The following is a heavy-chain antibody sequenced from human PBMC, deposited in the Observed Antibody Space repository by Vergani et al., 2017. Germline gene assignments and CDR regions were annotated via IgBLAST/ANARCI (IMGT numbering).Heavy chain of an antibody. CDR3: ARDSSGSVY. D-gene: IGHD6-6*01. CDR1: GFTFISYS. J-gene: IGHJ4*02. V-gene: IGHV3-21*02. Sequence: EVQLVESGGGLVKPGGSLKLSCAASGFTFISYSLYWVRQAPGKGLEWVAFISSGGTYKYYADSVKGRFTISRDDAQSSLHLQMSSLRADDTAVYYCARDSSGSVYWGQGTLVTVSS. CDR2: ISSGGTYK.